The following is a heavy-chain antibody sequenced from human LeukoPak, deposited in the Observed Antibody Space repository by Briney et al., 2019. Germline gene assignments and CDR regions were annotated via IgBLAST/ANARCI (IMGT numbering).Heavy chain of an antibody. D-gene: IGHD5-12*01. Sequence: PGGSLRLSCAASGFTFSSYEMNWVRQAPGKGLEWVSYISSSGSTIYYADSVKGRFTISRDNAKNSLYLQMNSLRAEDTALYYCAKSILTRGYSGYRGMDVWGKGTTVTISS. CDR2: ISSSGSTI. CDR3: AKSILTRGYSGYRGMDV. J-gene: IGHJ6*03. CDR1: GFTFSSYE. V-gene: IGHV3-48*03.